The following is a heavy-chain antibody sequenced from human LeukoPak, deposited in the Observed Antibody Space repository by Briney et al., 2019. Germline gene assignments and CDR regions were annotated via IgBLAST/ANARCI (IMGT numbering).Heavy chain of an antibody. CDR1: GGTFSSYA. CDR2: IIPIFGIA. J-gene: IGHJ6*02. CDR3: ASSGGSGSYIFYYYYGMDV. Sequence: SVKVSCKASGGTFSSYAISWVRQAPGQGLEWMGRIIPIFGIANYAQKFRGRVTITADKSTSTAYMELSSLRSEDTAVYYCASSGGSGSYIFYYYYGMDVWGQGTTVTVSS. V-gene: IGHV1-69*04. D-gene: IGHD3-10*01.